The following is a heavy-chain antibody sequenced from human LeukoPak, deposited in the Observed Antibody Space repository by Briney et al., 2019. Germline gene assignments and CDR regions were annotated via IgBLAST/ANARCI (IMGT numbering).Heavy chain of an antibody. J-gene: IGHJ4*02. Sequence: GGSLRLSCAASGFTFNTYVMHWVRQGPGRGLEWVAVIWYEGSNKYYGDSVKGRFTISRDNSKNTLYLQINSLRAEDTAVYYCARDGWGGAVAGSLDFWGQGTLVTVSS. CDR2: IWYEGSNK. CDR1: GFTFNTYV. CDR3: ARDGWGGAVAGSLDF. D-gene: IGHD6-19*01. V-gene: IGHV3-33*01.